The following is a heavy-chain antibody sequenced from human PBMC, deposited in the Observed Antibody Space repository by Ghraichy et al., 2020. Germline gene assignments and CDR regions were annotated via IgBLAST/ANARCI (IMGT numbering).Heavy chain of an antibody. J-gene: IGHJ4*02. CDR2: ISYSGDT. CDR3: ARGVGRYSSNLDY. CDR1: DDSISSYY. Sequence: SETLSLTCTVSDDSISSYYWSWIRQPPGKGLEWIGYISYSGDTAYNPSLKSRVTISIGASKKQFFLKLSSVIAADTAVYHCARGVGRYSSNLDYWGQGTLVTVSS. V-gene: IGHV4-59*01. D-gene: IGHD1-26*01.